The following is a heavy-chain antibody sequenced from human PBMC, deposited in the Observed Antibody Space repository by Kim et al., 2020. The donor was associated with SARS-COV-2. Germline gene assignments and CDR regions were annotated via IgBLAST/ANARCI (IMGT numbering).Heavy chain of an antibody. Sequence: SETLSLTCTVSGGSISSGGYYWSWIRQHPGKGLEWIGYIYYSRSTYYNPSLKSRVTISVDTSKNQFSLKLSSVTAADTAVYYCARAGPDYYDSSGYYEFDYWGQGTLVTVSS. J-gene: IGHJ4*02. CDR2: IYYSRST. CDR3: ARAGPDYYDSSGYYEFDY. V-gene: IGHV4-31*03. CDR1: GGSISSGGYY. D-gene: IGHD3-22*01.